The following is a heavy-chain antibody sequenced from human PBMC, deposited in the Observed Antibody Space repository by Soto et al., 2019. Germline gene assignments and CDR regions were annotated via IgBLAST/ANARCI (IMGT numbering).Heavy chain of an antibody. V-gene: IGHV4-28*03. D-gene: IGHD2-2*01. CDR3: ARVPDR. J-gene: IGHJ5*02. Sequence: SETLSLSCGVSGYSISSSGWWGWIRQPPGEGLEWIGYIYYSGSTYYNPSLKSRVTISVDRSTTQISLKLISVTAVDTAVDYCARVPDRWGQGTRFTVSS. CDR2: IYYSGST. CDR1: GYSISSSGW.